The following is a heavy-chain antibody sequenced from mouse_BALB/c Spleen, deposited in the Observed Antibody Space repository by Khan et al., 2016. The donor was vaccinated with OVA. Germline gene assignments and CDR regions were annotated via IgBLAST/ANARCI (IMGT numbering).Heavy chain of an antibody. Sequence: QVQLQQSGPELVKPGALVKISCKASAYTFTSYDINWVMQRPGQGLEWIGWIYPGDGSIKYNEKFKGKATLTADKSSSTASMQLSSLTSENSAVYFWAREGLRGVAMDYWGQGTSVTVSS. CDR1: AYTFTSYD. D-gene: IGHD2-4*01. CDR2: IYPGDGSI. J-gene: IGHJ4*01. CDR3: AREGLRGVAMDY. V-gene: IGHV1S56*01.